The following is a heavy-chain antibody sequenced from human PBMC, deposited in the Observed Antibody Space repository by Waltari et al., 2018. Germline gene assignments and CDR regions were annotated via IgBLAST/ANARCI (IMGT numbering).Heavy chain of an antibody. CDR1: GFTFNSYS. CDR2: ISSSSSDI. V-gene: IGHV3-21*01. D-gene: IGHD2-15*01. CDR3: ARDTSSWPGSFDY. J-gene: IGHJ4*02. Sequence: EVQLVESGGGLVKPGGSLRLSCAASGFTFNSYSITWVRQAPGKGLEWVSSISSSSSDIYYADSVKGRFIISRDNAKNSLYLQMNSLRAEDTAVYYCARDTSSWPGSFDYWGQGTLVTVSS.